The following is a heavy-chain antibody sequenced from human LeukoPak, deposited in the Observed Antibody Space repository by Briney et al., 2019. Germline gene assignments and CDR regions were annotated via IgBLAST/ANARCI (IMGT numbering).Heavy chain of an antibody. CDR2: IYYGGST. Sequence: SETLSLTCTVSGGSISSSTYYWDWIRQPPGKGLQWIGSIYYGGSTYYNPSLKSRVHMSVDTSKNQFSLKLSSVTAADTAVYYCARSMYYYGSGSYYELDYWGQGTLVTVSS. D-gene: IGHD3-10*01. CDR3: ARSMYYYGSGSYYELDY. CDR1: GGSISSSTYY. J-gene: IGHJ4*02. V-gene: IGHV4-39*07.